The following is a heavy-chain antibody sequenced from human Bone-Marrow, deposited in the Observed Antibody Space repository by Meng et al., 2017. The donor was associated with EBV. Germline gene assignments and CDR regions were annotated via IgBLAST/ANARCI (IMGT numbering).Heavy chain of an antibody. V-gene: IGHV1-69*01. CDR2: LIPMSGAP. Sequence: QVQLVQSGAGVKNPGSSGKVSGKTSGGTFRSDAISWVRQGPGQGLEWMGGLIPMSGAPHYAQKFQDRVTITADESTSTHYMDLSGLRSEDTAVYYCASESGRGFTPDYWGQGTLVTVSS. D-gene: IGHD3-10*01. CDR3: ASESGRGFTPDY. CDR1: GGTFRSDA. J-gene: IGHJ4*02.